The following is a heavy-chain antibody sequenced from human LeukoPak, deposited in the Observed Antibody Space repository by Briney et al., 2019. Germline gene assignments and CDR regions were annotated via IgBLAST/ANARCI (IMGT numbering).Heavy chain of an antibody. CDR2: ISYDGSNK. J-gene: IGHJ4*02. Sequence: GGSLRLSCVASGFTFSSYAMHWVRPAPGKGLEWVAVISYDGSNKYYAHSVKGRFTISRDNSKNTLYLQMNSLRAEDTAVYYCASDLGGANPYWGQGALVTVS. V-gene: IGHV3-30-3*01. D-gene: IGHD1-26*01. CDR1: GFTFSSYA. CDR3: ASDLGGANPY.